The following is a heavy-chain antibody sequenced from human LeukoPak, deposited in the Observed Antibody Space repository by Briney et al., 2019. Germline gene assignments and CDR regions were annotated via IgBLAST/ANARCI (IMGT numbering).Heavy chain of an antibody. J-gene: IGHJ4*02. D-gene: IGHD3-10*01. CDR3: ARDGAYGSGSYYPFDY. CDR1: GGSISSYY. V-gene: IGHV4-59*01. Sequence: SETLSLTCAVSGGSISSYYWSWIRQPPGKGLEWIGYIFYNGNTNYNPSLRSRVTMSLDTSKNQLSLKLTSVTAADTAVYYCARDGAYGSGSYYPFDYWGQGTLVTVSS. CDR2: IFYNGNT.